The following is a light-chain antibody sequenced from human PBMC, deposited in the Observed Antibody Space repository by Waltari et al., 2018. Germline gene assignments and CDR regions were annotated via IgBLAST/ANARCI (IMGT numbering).Light chain of an antibody. CDR2: EVS. CDR3: SSYAGSNNLV. CDR1: SRDVGGYND. Sequence: QSALTQPPSASGSPGQSVTTSCTGTSRDVGGYNDVSWYQQHPGKAPKLMIYEVSKRPSGVPDRFSGSKSGNTASLTVSGLQAEDEADYYCSSYAGSNNLVFGGGTKLTVL. J-gene: IGLJ2*01. V-gene: IGLV2-8*01.